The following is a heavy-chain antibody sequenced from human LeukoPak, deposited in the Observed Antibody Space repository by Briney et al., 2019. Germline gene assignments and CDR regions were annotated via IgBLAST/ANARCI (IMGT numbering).Heavy chain of an antibody. D-gene: IGHD3-10*01. V-gene: IGHV3-48*04. J-gene: IGHJ6*02. CDR1: GFTFSSYW. CDR2: ISSSSSTI. Sequence: GGSLRLSCAASGFTFSSYWMTWVRQAPGKGLEWVSYISSSSSTIYYADSVKGRFTISRDNAKNSLYLQMNSLRAEDTAVYYCASSITMVRGVDYYYGMDVWGQGTTVTVSS. CDR3: ASSITMVRGVDYYYGMDV.